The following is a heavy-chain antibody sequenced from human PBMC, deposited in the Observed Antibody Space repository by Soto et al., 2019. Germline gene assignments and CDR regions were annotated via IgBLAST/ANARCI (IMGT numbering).Heavy chain of an antibody. D-gene: IGHD1-26*01. Sequence: PSETLSLTCSVSGASTVSHYHWTWIRQPPGKGLEWMGYIFNSGTTFYNPSLTSRLSISMDTSGNHFSLELRSVTAADTAVYYCALALGPTTGLDYWGQGTLVTVS. V-gene: IGHV4-31*02. CDR1: GASTVSHYH. CDR2: IFNSGTT. J-gene: IGHJ4*02. CDR3: ALALGPTTGLDY.